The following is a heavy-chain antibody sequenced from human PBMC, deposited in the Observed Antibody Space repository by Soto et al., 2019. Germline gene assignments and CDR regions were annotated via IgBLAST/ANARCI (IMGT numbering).Heavy chain of an antibody. V-gene: IGHV1-58*01. CDR3: AAGPGIAAAGWLD. CDR1: GFTFTSSA. J-gene: IGHJ4*02. Sequence: SVKVSCKASGFTFTSSAVQWVRQARGQRLEWIGWIVVGSGDTNYAQKFQERVTITRDMSTSTAYMELSSLRSEDTAVYYCAAGPGIAAAGWLDWGQGTLVTVSS. D-gene: IGHD6-13*01. CDR2: IVVGSGDT.